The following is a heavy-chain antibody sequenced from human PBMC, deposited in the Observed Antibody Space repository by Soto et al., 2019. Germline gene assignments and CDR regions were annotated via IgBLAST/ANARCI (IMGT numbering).Heavy chain of an antibody. V-gene: IGHV1-24*01. D-gene: IGHD3-10*01. CDR1: GYSLTELS. J-gene: IGHJ4*02. CDR2: YDLEKGET. Sequence: ASVKVSCKVSGYSLTELSIHWVRQAPGEGLEWMGGYDLEKGETIYAQKFQGRVTMTEDSPADTPYMQLRSLRSEDTAVYYCAKDRSLVRGPMPYWGQGTLVTVSS. CDR3: AKDRSLVRGPMPY.